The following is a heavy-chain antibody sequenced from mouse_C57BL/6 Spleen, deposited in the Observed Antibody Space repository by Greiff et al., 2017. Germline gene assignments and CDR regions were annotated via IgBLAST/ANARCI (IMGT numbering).Heavy chain of an antibody. J-gene: IGHJ1*03. Sequence: EVMLVESGGGLVKPGGSLKLSCAASGFTFSDYGMHWVRQAPEKGLEWVAYISSGSSTIYYADTVKGRFTISRDNAKNTLFLQMTSLRSEDTAMYYCARQGTGRGYWYFDVWGTGTTVTVSS. CDR1: GFTFSDYG. CDR3: ARQGTGRGYWYFDV. CDR2: ISSGSSTI. D-gene: IGHD2-14*01. V-gene: IGHV5-17*01.